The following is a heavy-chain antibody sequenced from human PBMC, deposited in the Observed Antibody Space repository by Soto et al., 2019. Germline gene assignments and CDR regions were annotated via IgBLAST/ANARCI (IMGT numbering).Heavy chain of an antibody. Sequence: QVQLQQWGAGLLKPSETLSLTCAVYGGSFSGYYWSWIRQPPGKGLEWIGEINHSGSTNYNPSLKSRVTISVDPSKNQFSLKLSSVTAADTAVYYCASSGSYFIDYWGQGTLVTVSS. CDR2: INHSGST. D-gene: IGHD1-26*01. CDR3: ASSGSYFIDY. J-gene: IGHJ4*02. CDR1: GGSFSGYY. V-gene: IGHV4-34*01.